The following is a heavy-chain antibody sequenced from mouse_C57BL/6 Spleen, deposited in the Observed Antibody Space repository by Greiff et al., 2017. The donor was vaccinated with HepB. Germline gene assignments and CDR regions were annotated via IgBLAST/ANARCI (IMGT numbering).Heavy chain of an antibody. D-gene: IGHD2-3*01. V-gene: IGHV1-59*01. J-gene: IGHJ4*01. CDR3: ARSGLLRSAMDY. CDR1: GYTFTSYW. CDR2: IDPSDSYT. Sequence: VQLQQPGAELVRPGTSVKLSCKASGYTFTSYWMHWVKQRPGQGLEWIGVIDPSDSYTNYNQKFKGKATLTVDTSSSTAYMQLSSLTSEDSAVYYCARSGLLRSAMDYWGQGTSVTVSS.